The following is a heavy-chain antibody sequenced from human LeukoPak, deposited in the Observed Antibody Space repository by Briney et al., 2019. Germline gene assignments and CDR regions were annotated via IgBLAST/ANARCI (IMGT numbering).Heavy chain of an antibody. J-gene: IGHJ4*02. Sequence: ASVKVSCKASGYTFTGYYMHWVRQAPGQGLEWMGWINPNSGGTNYAQKFQGRVTMTRDTSISTAYMELSRLRSDDTAVYYCARVRYCSGGSCYYYYFDYWGQGTLVTVSS. D-gene: IGHD2-15*01. CDR1: GYTFTGYY. CDR3: ARVRYCSGGSCYYYYFDY. V-gene: IGHV1-2*02. CDR2: INPNSGGT.